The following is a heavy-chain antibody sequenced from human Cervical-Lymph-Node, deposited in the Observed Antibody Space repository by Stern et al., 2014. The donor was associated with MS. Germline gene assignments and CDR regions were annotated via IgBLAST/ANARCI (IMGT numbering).Heavy chain of an antibody. V-gene: IGHV1-2*02. CDR1: GYTFTAYF. Sequence: QMQLVQSGAEVERPGASVKVSCKASGYTFTAYFLHWVRQAPGQGLEWMGCISPKTGSATYAQKLQDRVTMTRDTSINTGYMEVSSLRSDDTAVYYCARDRGSYSDYWGQGTLVAVSS. CDR2: ISPKTGSA. J-gene: IGHJ4*02. D-gene: IGHD1-26*01. CDR3: ARDRGSYSDY.